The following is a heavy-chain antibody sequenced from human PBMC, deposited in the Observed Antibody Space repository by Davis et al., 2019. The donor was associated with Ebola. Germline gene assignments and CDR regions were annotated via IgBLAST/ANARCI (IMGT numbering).Heavy chain of an antibody. D-gene: IGHD2-15*01. CDR1: GFTVSSNY. CDR2: IYSGGST. J-gene: IGHJ5*02. V-gene: IGHV3-53*01. Sequence: GESLKISCAASGFTVSSNYMSWVRQAPGKGLEWVSVIYSGGSTYYADSVKGRFTISRDNAKNSLYLQMNSLRDEDTAVYYCARGALVVAAWFDPWGQGTLVTVSS. CDR3: ARGALVVAAWFDP.